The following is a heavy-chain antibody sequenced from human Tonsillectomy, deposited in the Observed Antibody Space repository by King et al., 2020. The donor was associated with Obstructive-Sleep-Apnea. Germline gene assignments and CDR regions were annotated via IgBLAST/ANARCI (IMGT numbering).Heavy chain of an antibody. CDR2: VPYDGRKK. V-gene: IGHV3-30*04. Sequence: VQLVESGGGVVQPGRSLRLSCAASGFTFSAYAMYWVRQAPGQGLEWVALVPYDGRKKYYADSVKGRLTVFKDSSNNTLNLQMNSLRAEDTAVYYCARDHYGDYVPLYGMDVWGQGTTVTVSS. CDR3: ARDHYGDYVPLYGMDV. J-gene: IGHJ6*02. CDR1: GFTFSAYA. D-gene: IGHD4-17*01.